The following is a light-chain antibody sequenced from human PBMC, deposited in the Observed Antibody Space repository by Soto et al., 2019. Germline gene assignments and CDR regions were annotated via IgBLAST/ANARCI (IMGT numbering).Light chain of an antibody. CDR3: QQFYTFPIT. J-gene: IGKJ5*01. CDR2: DAS. Sequence: AIQLTQSPSSLSASVGDRVTITCRASQAINTALAWYQQRPGKAPDLLIFDASTLESGVPSRFSGRGSGTDFTLTIGSLQPEYFATYYCQQFYTFPITFGQGTRLEI. V-gene: IGKV1-13*02. CDR1: QAINTA.